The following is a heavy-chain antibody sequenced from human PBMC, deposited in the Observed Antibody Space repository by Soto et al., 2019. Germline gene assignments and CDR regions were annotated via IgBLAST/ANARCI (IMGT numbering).Heavy chain of an antibody. CDR2: IHPSGGKT. V-gene: IGHV1-46*01. D-gene: IGHD2-21*02. Sequence: QEQLVQSGAEVKKPGASVKVSCKTSGYSLTSYYLHWVRQAPGQGLEWRAIIHPSGGKTNFAQNVQGRVTMTWDTSSSSVDLELSSLRLEVTAVYYCARGNCGGNSMDLWGHGTLVTVSS. J-gene: IGHJ5*02. CDR3: ARGNCGGNSMDL. CDR1: GYSLTSYY.